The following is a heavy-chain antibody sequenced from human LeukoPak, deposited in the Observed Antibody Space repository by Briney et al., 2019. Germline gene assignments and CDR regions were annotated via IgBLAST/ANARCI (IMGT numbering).Heavy chain of an antibody. Sequence: PSETLSLTCAVYGGSFSGYYWSWIRQPPGKGLEWIGEINHSGSTNYNPSLKSRVTISVDTSKNQFSLKLSSVTAADTAVYYCARSPPNRYYYGSGSRYRDLYYFDYWGQGTLVTVSS. D-gene: IGHD3-10*01. CDR3: ARSPPNRYYYGSGSRYRDLYYFDY. CDR2: INHSGST. V-gene: IGHV4-34*01. J-gene: IGHJ4*02. CDR1: GGSFSGYY.